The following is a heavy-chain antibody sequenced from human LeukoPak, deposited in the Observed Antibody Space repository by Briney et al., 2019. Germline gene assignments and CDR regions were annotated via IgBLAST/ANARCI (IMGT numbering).Heavy chain of an antibody. J-gene: IGHJ4*02. CDR1: GFTFSSYW. CDR2: IKQDGSEE. Sequence: GGSLRLSCAASGFTFSSYWMSWVRQAPGKGLEWVANIKQDGSEEYYVDSVKGRFTISRDNAKNSLYLQMNSLRAEDTAVYYCARDFGGKGFLEWLFNDYWGQGTLVTVSS. V-gene: IGHV3-7*01. CDR3: ARDFGGKGFLEWLFNDY. D-gene: IGHD3-3*01.